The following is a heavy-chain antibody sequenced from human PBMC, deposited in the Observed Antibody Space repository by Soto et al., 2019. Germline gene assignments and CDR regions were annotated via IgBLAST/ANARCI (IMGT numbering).Heavy chain of an antibody. CDR2: ISYDGTKG. CDR3: ARDRRTYGYNYDTFDY. Sequence: QVQLVESGGGVVQPGRSLRLSCAASEFTFRNYAMHWVRQAPGKGLEWVAVISYDGTKGYYADSVKGRFTLTRDNSKNTLYLQMNGLRPEDTAVYYCARDRRTYGYNYDTFDYWGQGTLVTVSS. V-gene: IGHV3-30-3*01. CDR1: EFTFRNYA. D-gene: IGHD5-12*01. J-gene: IGHJ4*02.